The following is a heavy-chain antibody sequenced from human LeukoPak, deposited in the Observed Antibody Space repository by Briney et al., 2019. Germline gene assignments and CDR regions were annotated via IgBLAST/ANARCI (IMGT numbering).Heavy chain of an antibody. CDR3: ARSGYCSGGSCFYYYYYYMDV. D-gene: IGHD2-15*01. CDR1: GFTFSDYY. CDR2: ISSSGSTI. Sequence: PGGSLRLSCAASGFTFSDYYMSWIRQAPGKGLEWVSYISSSGSTIYYADSVKGRFTISRDNAKNSLYLQMNSLRAEDTAVYYCARSGYCSGGSCFYYYYYYMDVWVKGTTVTVSS. V-gene: IGHV3-11*04. J-gene: IGHJ6*03.